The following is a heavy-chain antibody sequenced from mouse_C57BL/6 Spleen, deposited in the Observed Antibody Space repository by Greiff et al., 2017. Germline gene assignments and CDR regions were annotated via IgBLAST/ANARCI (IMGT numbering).Heavy chain of an antibody. CDR2: FYPGSGSI. CDR1: GYTFTEYT. Sequence: VQLQQSGAELVKPGASVKLSCKASGYTFTEYTIHWVKQRSGQGLEWIGWFYPGSGSIKYNEKFKDKATLTADKSSSTVYMELSRLTSEDSAVYFCARHEGPDYYGSSYGYFDVWGTGTTVTVSS. D-gene: IGHD1-1*01. V-gene: IGHV1-62-2*01. CDR3: ARHEGPDYYGSSYGYFDV. J-gene: IGHJ1*03.